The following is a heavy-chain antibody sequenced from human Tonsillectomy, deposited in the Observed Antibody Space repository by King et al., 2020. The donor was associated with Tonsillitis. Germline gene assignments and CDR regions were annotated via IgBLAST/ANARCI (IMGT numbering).Heavy chain of an antibody. CDR1: GFTFSRYN. CDR2: ISSSNSTM. D-gene: IGHD3-22*01. Sequence: VQLVESGGGLVQPGGSLRLSCASSGFTFSRYNINLVRQAPGKGLEWVSYISSSNSTMYYADSVKGRFTISRDNAKNPLYLQMNSLRAEDTGFYYCTRGNGYDYWGQGTLVTVSA. V-gene: IGHV3-48*01. J-gene: IGHJ4*02. CDR3: TRGNGYDY.